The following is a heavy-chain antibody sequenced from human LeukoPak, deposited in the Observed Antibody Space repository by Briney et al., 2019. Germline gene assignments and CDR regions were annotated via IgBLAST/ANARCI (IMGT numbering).Heavy chain of an antibody. CDR1: GYSFTSYW. Sequence: GESLKISCKGSGYSFTSYWIGWVRQMPGKGLEWMGIIYPGDSDTRYGPSFQGQVTISADKSISTAYLQWSSLKASDTAMYYCASQGYYSSYYYGMDVWGQGTTVTVSS. D-gene: IGHD3-22*01. J-gene: IGHJ6*02. V-gene: IGHV5-51*01. CDR2: IYPGDSDT. CDR3: ASQGYYSSYYYGMDV.